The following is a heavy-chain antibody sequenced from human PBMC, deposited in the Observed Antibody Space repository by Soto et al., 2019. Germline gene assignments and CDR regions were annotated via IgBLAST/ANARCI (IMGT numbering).Heavy chain of an antibody. V-gene: IGHV4-38-2*02. CDR1: GYSISSGYH. D-gene: IGHD2-15*01. J-gene: IGHJ5*02. CDR2: AHYSGNT. CDR3: ARQDRVVAEGRWFDP. Sequence: SETLSLTCTVSGYSISSGYHWAWIRQPPGKGLEWLGSAHYSGNTYYNPSLKSRLTISVDKSKNQFSLNLSSVTAADTAVYYCARQDRVVAEGRWFDPWGQGTLVTVSS.